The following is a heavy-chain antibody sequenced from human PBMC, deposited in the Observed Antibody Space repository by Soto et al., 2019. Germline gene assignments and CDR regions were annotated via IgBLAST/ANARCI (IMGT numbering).Heavy chain of an antibody. V-gene: IGHV2-5*02. Sequence: QITLKESGPALVKPTQTLTLTCTFSGFSLSTSGVGVGWIRQPPGEALEWLALIYWDDYKHFSPSLESRLTNPKDTPKNQVVLKMTNMDPVETATYFCVHKGGGDRILDYWGQGTLVTVSS. CDR3: VHKGGGDRILDY. J-gene: IGHJ4*02. CDR2: IYWDDYK. CDR1: GFSLSTSGVG. D-gene: IGHD3-16*01.